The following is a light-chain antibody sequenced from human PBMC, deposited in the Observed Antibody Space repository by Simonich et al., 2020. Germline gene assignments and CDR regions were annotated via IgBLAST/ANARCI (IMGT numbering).Light chain of an antibody. V-gene: IGLV2-14*01. J-gene: IGLJ3*02. CDR2: DVS. CDR3: SSYTSSSTLV. CDR1: SSDVGGYNY. Sequence: QSALTQPVSVSGSPGQSITISCTGTSSDVGGYNYVSCYQQHPGKAPKLMIYDVSTRPSAGLNRFAGSKSGNTASRTISGLQAEDEADYYCSSYTSSSTLVFGGGTKLTVL.